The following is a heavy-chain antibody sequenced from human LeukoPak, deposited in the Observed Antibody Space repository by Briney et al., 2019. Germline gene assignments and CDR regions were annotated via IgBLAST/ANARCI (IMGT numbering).Heavy chain of an antibody. CDR3: ARERRGNWNQDFDY. D-gene: IGHD1-1*01. V-gene: IGHV1-2*02. Sequence: GASVKVSCETFGYTFSDNYIHWVRQAPGQRLGWMGWINPASGGTNYVQKFQGRVTMTRDASIRTAYMELSRLTSDDTAVYYCARERRGNWNQDFDYWGQGTLVPVSA. J-gene: IGHJ4*02. CDR2: INPASGGT. CDR1: GYTFSDNY.